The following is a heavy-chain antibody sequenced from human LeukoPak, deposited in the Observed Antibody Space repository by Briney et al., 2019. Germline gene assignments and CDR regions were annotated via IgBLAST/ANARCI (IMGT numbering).Heavy chain of an antibody. V-gene: IGHV3-11*01. CDR1: GFTFSGYY. D-gene: IGHD4-17*01. CDR2: ISSSSSTI. Sequence: GGSLRLSCAASGFTFSGYYMTWIRQAPGKGLEWLSHISSSSSTIDYADFVKGRFTISRDNAKNSLFLQMNNLRAEDTAVYYCARDSDGDYTPLNFDYWGQGTLVTVSS. J-gene: IGHJ4*02. CDR3: ARDSDGDYTPLNFDY.